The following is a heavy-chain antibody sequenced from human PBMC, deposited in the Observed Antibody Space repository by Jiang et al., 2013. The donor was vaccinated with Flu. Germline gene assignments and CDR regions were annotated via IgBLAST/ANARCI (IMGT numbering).Heavy chain of an antibody. CDR2: MHPTGRGA. Sequence: SGAEVKQSGSSVKVSCKASGVTFSTSTFTWVRQAPGQRLEWMGVMHPTGRGAAYSQDFQDRFTMTTDTSTRTVYMELTSLTSEDTAIYYCARGYPTAEMVTAMQHWFDPGARDPGRRLL. V-gene: IGHV1-69*16. D-gene: IGHD2-21*02. CDR3: ARGYPTAEMVTAMQHWFDP. J-gene: IGHJ5*02. CDR1: GVTFSTST.